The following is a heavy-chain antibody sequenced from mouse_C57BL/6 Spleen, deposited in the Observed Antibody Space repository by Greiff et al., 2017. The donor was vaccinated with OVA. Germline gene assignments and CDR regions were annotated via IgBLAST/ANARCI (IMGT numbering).Heavy chain of an antibody. CDR3: ARYGDDGAMDY. J-gene: IGHJ4*01. CDR1: GFSLTSYG. CDR2: IWSCGST. V-gene: IGHV2-2*01. Sequence: QVQLQQSGPGLVQPSQSLSITCTVSGFSLTSYGVHWVRQSPGKGLERLGVIWSCGSTDYNAAFISRLSISKDNSKSQVFFQMNRLQADDTSIDSCARYGDDGAMDYWGQGTSVTFAA. D-gene: IGHD2-13*01.